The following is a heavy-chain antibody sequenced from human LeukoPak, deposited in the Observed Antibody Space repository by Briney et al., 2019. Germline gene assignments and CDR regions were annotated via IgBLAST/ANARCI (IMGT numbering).Heavy chain of an antibody. J-gene: IGHJ4*02. D-gene: IGHD3-22*01. CDR1: GFTFGDYA. CDR3: TRDCCPAAFVHYYDSSGYDFGVGDY. V-gene: IGHV3-49*03. Sequence: GGSLRLSCTASGFTFGDYAMSWFRQAPGKGLEWVGFIRSKAYGGTTEYAASVKGRFTISRAKSIAYLQMNSLKTEDTAVYYCTRDCCPAAFVHYYDSSGYDFGVGDYWGQGTLVTVSS. CDR2: IRSKAYGGTT.